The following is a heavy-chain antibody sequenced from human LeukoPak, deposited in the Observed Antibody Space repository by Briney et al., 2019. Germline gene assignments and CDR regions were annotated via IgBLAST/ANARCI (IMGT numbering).Heavy chain of an antibody. Sequence: ASVKVSCKASGYTFTSYCISWVRQAPGQGLEWMGWISPYNGNTNYAQKLQGRVTMTTDTSTSTACMELRSLRSDDTAVYYCARVLYCGGDCYLGFDYWGQGTLVTVSS. CDR2: ISPYNGNT. CDR3: ARVLYCGGDCYLGFDY. J-gene: IGHJ4*02. V-gene: IGHV1-18*04. D-gene: IGHD2-21*01. CDR1: GYTFTSYC.